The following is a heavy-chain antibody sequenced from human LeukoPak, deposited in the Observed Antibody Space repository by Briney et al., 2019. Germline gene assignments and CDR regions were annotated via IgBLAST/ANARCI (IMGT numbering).Heavy chain of an antibody. D-gene: IGHD2-15*01. CDR3: ARDPRYCSGGSCYHPQYYYYGMDV. CDR2: VSYDGSNK. CDR1: GFTFSTYG. V-gene: IGHV3-30*03. J-gene: IGHJ6*02. Sequence: GGSLRLSCAASGFTFSTYGMHWVRQAPGKGLEWVAVVSYDGSNKYYADSVKGRFTISRDSSQNTLYLQMNSLGPEDTAVYYCARDPRYCSGGSCYHPQYYYYGMDVWGQGTTVTVSS.